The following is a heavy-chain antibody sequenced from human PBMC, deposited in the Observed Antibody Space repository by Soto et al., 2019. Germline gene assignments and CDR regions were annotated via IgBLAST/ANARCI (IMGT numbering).Heavy chain of an antibody. CDR3: TRDDSGLGIDY. CDR2: IPSDGRDV. V-gene: IGHV3-74*01. Sequence: GGSLRLSCEASGFNFRDFWMHWVRQPPGKGPEWVSNIPSDGRDVSYADSVRGRFTISRDDARNTLYLQMSDLRVEDTAIYYCTRDDSGLGIDYRGQGTQVTVSS. D-gene: IGHD1-26*01. J-gene: IGHJ4*02. CDR1: GFNFRDFW.